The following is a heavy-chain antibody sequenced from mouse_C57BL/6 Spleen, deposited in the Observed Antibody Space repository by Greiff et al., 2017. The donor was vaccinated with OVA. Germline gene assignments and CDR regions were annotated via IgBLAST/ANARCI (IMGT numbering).Heavy chain of an antibody. CDR3: VRLGDGAWFAY. CDR1: GFSFNTYA. V-gene: IGHV10-1*01. CDR2: IRSKSNNYAT. D-gene: IGHD2-3*01. Sequence: EVQRVESGGGLVQPKGSLKLSCAASGFSFNTYAMNWVRQAPGKGLEWVARIRSKSNNYATYYADSVKDRFTISRDDSESMLYLQMNNLKTEDTAMYYCVRLGDGAWFAYWGQGTLVTVSA. J-gene: IGHJ3*01.